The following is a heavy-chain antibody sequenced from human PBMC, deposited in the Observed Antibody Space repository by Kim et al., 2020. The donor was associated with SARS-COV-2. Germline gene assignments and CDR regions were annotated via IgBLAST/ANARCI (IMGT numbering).Heavy chain of an antibody. Sequence: GGSLTLSCAVSGFTFSNAWMSWVGQAPGKRLEWVGRIKSKTDGGKTDYSPPVKGRFTISRDDSKNMLYLQMNRRKTEVTAVYYCITDYYYDSSGSYYSYGMDVWGPGTTVTVSS. CDR2: IKSKTDGGKT. CDR1: GFTFSNAW. D-gene: IGHD3-22*01. CDR3: ITDYYYDSSGSYYSYGMDV. V-gene: IGHV3-15*01. J-gene: IGHJ6*02.